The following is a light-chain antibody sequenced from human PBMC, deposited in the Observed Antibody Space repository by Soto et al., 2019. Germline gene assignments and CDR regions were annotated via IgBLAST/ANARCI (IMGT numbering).Light chain of an antibody. CDR1: SSNIGAGFD. V-gene: IGLV1-40*01. Sequence: QPVLTQPPSVSGAPGQRVTISCTGSSSNIGAGFDVHWYQQLPGTAPKLLIYDNNSRPSGVPDRFSGSKSGTSASLAITGLQAEDEADYYCQSYDSSLTNDVVFGGGTKLTVL. J-gene: IGLJ2*01. CDR2: DNN. CDR3: QSYDSSLTNDVV.